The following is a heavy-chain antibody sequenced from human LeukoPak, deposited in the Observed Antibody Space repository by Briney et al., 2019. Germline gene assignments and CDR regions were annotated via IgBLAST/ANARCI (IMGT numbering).Heavy chain of an antibody. CDR3: GRAFPPLRTSSAGDL. CDR1: GFTFSDYD. CDR2: ISGLSSHI. J-gene: IGHJ4*02. Sequence: GGTLRLSCSASGFTFSDYDMTWFRQAPGKGLEWVSSISGLSSHIYYGDSVKGRFSISRDNAKNSLYLQMNSLGAEDTAVYYCGRAFPPLRTSSAGDLWGQGTLVTVSS. D-gene: IGHD3-16*01. V-gene: IGHV3-21*01.